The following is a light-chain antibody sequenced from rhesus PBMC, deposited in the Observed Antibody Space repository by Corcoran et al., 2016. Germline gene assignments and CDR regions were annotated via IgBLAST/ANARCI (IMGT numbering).Light chain of an antibody. CDR1: QAISSL. J-gene: IGKJ2*01. CDR2: FSS. Sequence: DIQMTQSPSSLSASVGDRVTITCRASQAISSLLAWYQHQPGEAPKPLIYFSSILESGLPSRFSGSRSGTEFTLTISSLQPEDFATYFCQQYNSAPYSFGQGTKVEIK. CDR3: QQYNSAPYS. V-gene: IGKV1-37*01.